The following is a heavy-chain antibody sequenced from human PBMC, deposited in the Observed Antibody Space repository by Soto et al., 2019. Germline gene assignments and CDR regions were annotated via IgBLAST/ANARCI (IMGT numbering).Heavy chain of an antibody. D-gene: IGHD5-18*01. Sequence: ASVKVSCKASGYTFTSYGISWVRQAPGQGLEWMGWISVYNGNTNYAQKLQGRVTMTTDTSTSTAYMELRSLRSDDTAVYYCANTVDTATGPPDNWFDPWGQGTLVTVSS. CDR2: ISVYNGNT. V-gene: IGHV1-18*04. CDR1: GYTFTSYG. CDR3: ANTVDTATGPPDNWFDP. J-gene: IGHJ5*02.